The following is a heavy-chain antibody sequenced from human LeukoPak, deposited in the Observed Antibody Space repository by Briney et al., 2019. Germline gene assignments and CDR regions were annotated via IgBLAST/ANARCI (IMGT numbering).Heavy chain of an antibody. J-gene: IGHJ4*02. D-gene: IGHD3-22*01. CDR1: GFTFHDYY. Sequence: PGGSLRLSCAASGFTFHDYYMSWIRHVPGKGLEWVSHISGLGISTKYGDSVKGRFTISRDNAKNSLYLQTNSLGAEDTAVYYCARRYYYDTSGYSIDHWGQGTLVTVSA. V-gene: IGHV3-11*04. CDR2: ISGLGIST. CDR3: ARRYYYDTSGYSIDH.